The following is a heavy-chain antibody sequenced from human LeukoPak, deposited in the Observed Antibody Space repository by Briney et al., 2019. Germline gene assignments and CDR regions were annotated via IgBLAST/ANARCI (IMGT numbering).Heavy chain of an antibody. J-gene: IGHJ6*02. CDR3: AKDLSSGSIWYYYGMDV. V-gene: IGHV3-48*01. CDR1: GFTFSSYS. Sequence: GGSLRLSCAASGFTFSSYSMNWVRQAPGKGLEWVSYISSSSSTIYYADSVKGRFTISRDNSKNTLYLQMNSLRAEDTAVYYCAKDLSSGSIWYYYGMDVWGQGTTVTVSS. CDR2: ISSSSSTI. D-gene: IGHD6-19*01.